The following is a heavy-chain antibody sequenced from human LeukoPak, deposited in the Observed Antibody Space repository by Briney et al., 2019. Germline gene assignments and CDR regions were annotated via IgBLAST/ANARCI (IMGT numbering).Heavy chain of an antibody. J-gene: IGHJ4*02. V-gene: IGHV4-34*01. D-gene: IGHD2-15*01. Sequence: SETLSLTCAVYGGSFSGCYWSWIRQPPGKGLEWIGEINHSGSTNYNPSLKSRVTISVDTSKNQFSLKLSSVTAADTAVYYCARGATGAFDYWGQGTLVTVSS. CDR1: GGSFSGCY. CDR3: ARGATGAFDY. CDR2: INHSGST.